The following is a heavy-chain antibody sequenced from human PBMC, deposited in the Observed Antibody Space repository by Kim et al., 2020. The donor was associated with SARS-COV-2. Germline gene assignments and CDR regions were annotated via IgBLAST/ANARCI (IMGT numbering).Heavy chain of an antibody. J-gene: IGHJ6*02. CDR2: ISYDGSNK. CDR1: GFTFSSYA. CDR3: ARAEGYYDFWSGYPNHYSYGMHV. D-gene: IGHD3-3*01. V-gene: IGHV3-30-3*01. Sequence: GGSLRLSCAASGFTFSSYAMHWVRQAPGKGLEWVAVISYDGSNKYYADSVKGRFTISRDNSKNTLYLQMNSLRAEDTAVYYCARAEGYYDFWSGYPNHYSYGMHVWGQGTTVTVSS.